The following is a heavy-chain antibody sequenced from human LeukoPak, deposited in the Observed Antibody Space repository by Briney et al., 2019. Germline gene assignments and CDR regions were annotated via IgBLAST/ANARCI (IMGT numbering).Heavy chain of an antibody. V-gene: IGHV3-30*18. CDR3: AKGRERGWYPKYYLDY. J-gene: IGHJ4*02. CDR1: GFTFSSYG. CDR2: ISYDGSNK. Sequence: GGSLRLSCAASGFTFSSYGMHWVRQAPGKGLEWVAVISYDGSNKYYADSVKGRFTISRDNSKNTLYLQMNSLRAEDTAVYYCAKGRERGWYPKYYLDYWGQGTLVTVSS. D-gene: IGHD6-19*01.